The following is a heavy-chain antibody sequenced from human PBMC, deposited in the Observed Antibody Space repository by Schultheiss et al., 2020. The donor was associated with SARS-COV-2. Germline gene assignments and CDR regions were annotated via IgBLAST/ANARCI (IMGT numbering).Heavy chain of an antibody. J-gene: IGHJ2*01. CDR2: IYWNDDK. V-gene: IGHV2-5*01. D-gene: IGHD3-3*01. Sequence: SGPTLVKPTQTLTLTCTFSGFSLSTSGVGVGWIRQPPGKALEWLALIYWNDDKRYSPSLKSRLTITKDTSKNQVVLTMTNMDPVDTATYYCAHRRTLYDFWSGYYRDWYFDLWGRGTLVTVSS. CDR3: AHRRTLYDFWSGYYRDWYFDL. CDR1: GFSLSTSGVG.